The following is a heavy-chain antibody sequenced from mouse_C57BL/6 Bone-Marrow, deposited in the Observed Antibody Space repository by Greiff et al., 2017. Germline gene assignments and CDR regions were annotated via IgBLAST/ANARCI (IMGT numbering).Heavy chain of an antibody. CDR1: GYSITSGYY. Sequence: EVKLQESGPGLVKPSQSLSLTCSVTGYSITSGYYWNWIRQFPGNKLEWMGYISYDGSNNYNPSLKNRISITRDTSKNQFFLKLNSVTTEDTATYYCARVDYGSAWFAYWGQGTLVTVSA. CDR3: ARVDYGSAWFAY. J-gene: IGHJ3*01. CDR2: ISYDGSN. V-gene: IGHV3-6*01. D-gene: IGHD1-1*01.